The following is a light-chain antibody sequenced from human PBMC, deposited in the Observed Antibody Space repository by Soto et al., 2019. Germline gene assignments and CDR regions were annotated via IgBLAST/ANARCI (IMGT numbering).Light chain of an antibody. CDR1: QSISSS. CDR3: QQRSEWPRT. V-gene: IGKV3-11*01. J-gene: IGKJ1*01. CDR2: DAS. Sequence: EIVLTQSPATLSLSPGERATLSCRASQSISSSLAWYPQKPGQAPRLLIYDASTRATGFPARFGGSGSGTDFTLTIGSLEPEDFAVYYCQQRSEWPRTFGQGTKVEIK.